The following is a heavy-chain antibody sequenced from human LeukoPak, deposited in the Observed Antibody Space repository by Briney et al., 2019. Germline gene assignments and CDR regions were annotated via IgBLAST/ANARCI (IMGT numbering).Heavy chain of an antibody. CDR3: ARGGGDYSSGWYPLDY. CDR1: GYTFTSYG. D-gene: IGHD6-19*01. CDR2: ITAYNGNT. J-gene: IGHJ4*02. Sequence: ASVKVSCKASGYTFTSYGISWVRQAPGQGLEWMGWITAYNGNTNYAQKLQGRVTMTTDTSTSTAYMELRSLRSDDTAVYYCARGGGDYSSGWYPLDYWGQGTLVTVSS. V-gene: IGHV1-18*01.